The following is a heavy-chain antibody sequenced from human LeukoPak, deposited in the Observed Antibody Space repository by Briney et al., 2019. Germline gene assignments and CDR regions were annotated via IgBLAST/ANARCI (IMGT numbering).Heavy chain of an antibody. Sequence: GGSLRLSCAASGFTFSSYSMNWVRQAPGKGLEWVSYISSSTTTIYYADSVKGRFTISRDNAKNSLYLQMNSLRAEDTAVYYCARSGGFGELLGWFDPWGQGTLVTVSS. D-gene: IGHD3-10*01. CDR1: GFTFSSYS. J-gene: IGHJ5*02. V-gene: IGHV3-48*04. CDR3: ARSGGFGELLGWFDP. CDR2: ISSSTTTI.